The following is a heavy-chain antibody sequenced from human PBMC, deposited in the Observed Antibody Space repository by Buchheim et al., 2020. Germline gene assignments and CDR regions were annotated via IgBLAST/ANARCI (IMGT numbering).Heavy chain of an antibody. CDR3: ARSYYDSSGYYYCDY. D-gene: IGHD3-22*01. CDR2: IYHSGST. CDR1: GGSISSGGYS. Sequence: QLQLQESGSGLVKPSQTLSLTCAVSGGSISSGGYSWSWIRQPPGKGLEWIGYIYHSGSTYYNPALKSRFTILVDRSKNQLSLKLSSVTAADTAVYYCARSYYDSSGYYYCDYWGQGTL. V-gene: IGHV4-30-2*01. J-gene: IGHJ4*02.